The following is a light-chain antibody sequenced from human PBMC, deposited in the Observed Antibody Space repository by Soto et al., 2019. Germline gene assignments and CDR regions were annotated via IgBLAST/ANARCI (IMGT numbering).Light chain of an antibody. J-gene: IGKJ1*01. CDR2: KVS. CDR3: QQYFPYSPET. CDR1: QSFGRW. Sequence: DIQMTQSPSTLSASVGDRVTITCRASQSFGRWLAWYQQKPGRAPKLLIYKVSSLESGVPSRFSGSRSGTDFPLTVSILQPDDSATYYCQQYFPYSPETFGQGTEVEI. V-gene: IGKV1-5*03.